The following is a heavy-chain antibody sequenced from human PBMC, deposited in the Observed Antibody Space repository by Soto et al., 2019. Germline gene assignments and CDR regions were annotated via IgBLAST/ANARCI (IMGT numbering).Heavy chain of an antibody. J-gene: IGHJ6*02. CDR3: AKDGHYDFWSGYHGGMDV. CDR2: ISYDGSNK. V-gene: IGHV3-30-3*01. Sequence: RLSCAASGFTFSSYAMHWVRQAPGKGLEWVAVISYDGSNKYYADSVKGRFTISRDNSKNTLYLQMNSLRAEDTAVYYCAKDGHYDFWSGYHGGMDVWGQGTTVTVSS. D-gene: IGHD3-3*01. CDR1: GFTFSSYA.